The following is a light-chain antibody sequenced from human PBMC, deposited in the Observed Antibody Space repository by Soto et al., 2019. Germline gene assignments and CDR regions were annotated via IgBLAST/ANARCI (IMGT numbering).Light chain of an antibody. CDR1: QTIRNY. J-gene: IGKJ1*01. V-gene: IGKV1-39*01. CDR3: LQTYSAPRT. CDR2: AAS. Sequence: DIQMTQSPSSLSASVGDRVTITCRASQTIRNYLNWYQQKPGKAPDLLIYAASSLQSGVPSRFSGGGSGTDFTLTISSLQPEDFGSYYCLQTYSAPRTFGQGTKVEIK.